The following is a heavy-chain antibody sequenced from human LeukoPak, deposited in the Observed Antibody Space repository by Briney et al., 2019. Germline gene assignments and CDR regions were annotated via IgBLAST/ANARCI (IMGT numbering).Heavy chain of an antibody. J-gene: IGHJ5*02. Sequence: GGSLRLSCAASGFTFSSYAMHWVRQAPGKGLEWVAVISYDGSNKYYADSVKGRFTISRDNSKNTLYLQMNSLRAEDTAVYYCARDRRPYGDLNWFDPWGQGTLVTVSS. CDR2: ISYDGSNK. V-gene: IGHV3-30*01. CDR1: GFTFSSYA. D-gene: IGHD4-17*01. CDR3: ARDRRPYGDLNWFDP.